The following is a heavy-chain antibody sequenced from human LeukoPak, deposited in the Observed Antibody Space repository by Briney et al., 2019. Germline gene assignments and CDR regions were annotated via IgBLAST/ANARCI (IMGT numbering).Heavy chain of an antibody. J-gene: IGHJ6*02. Sequence: APVKVSCKASGYTFTSYDINWVRQATGQGLEWMGWMNPNSGSTGYAQKFQGRVTMTRSTSISTAYMELSSLRSEDTAVYYCVRVQSGSYARYGMDVWGQGTTVTVSS. D-gene: IGHD1-26*01. CDR3: VRVQSGSYARYGMDV. V-gene: IGHV1-8*01. CDR1: GYTFTSYD. CDR2: MNPNSGST.